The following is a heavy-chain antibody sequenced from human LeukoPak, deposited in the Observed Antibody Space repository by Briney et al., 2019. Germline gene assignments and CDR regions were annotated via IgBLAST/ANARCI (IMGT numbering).Heavy chain of an antibody. D-gene: IGHD3-3*02. V-gene: IGHV3-23*01. J-gene: IGHJ4*02. CDR1: GFTFDIYA. CDR3: AKDPTLGIDH. Sequence: GGSLRLSCAASGFTFDIYAMSWVRQAPGKGLEWVSAVSGSGGSTYYADSVKDRFTISRDNSKNTLYLQMNSLRAEDTAVYYCAKDPTLGIDHWGQGTLVTVSS. CDR2: VSGSGGST.